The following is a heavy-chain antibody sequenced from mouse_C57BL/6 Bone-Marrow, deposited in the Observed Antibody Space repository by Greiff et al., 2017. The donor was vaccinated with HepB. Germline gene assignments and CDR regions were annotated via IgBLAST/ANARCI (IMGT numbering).Heavy chain of an antibody. CDR1: GYTFTDYY. D-gene: IGHD1-1*01. CDR3: ARGTVVATNDY. V-gene: IGHV1-26*01. Sequence: EVQLQQSGPELVKPGASVKISCKASGYTFTDYYMNWVKQSHGKSLEWIGDINPNNGGTSYNQKFKGKATLTVDKSSSTAYMELRSLTSEDSAVYYCARGTVVATNDYWGQGTTLTVSS. J-gene: IGHJ2*01. CDR2: INPNNGGT.